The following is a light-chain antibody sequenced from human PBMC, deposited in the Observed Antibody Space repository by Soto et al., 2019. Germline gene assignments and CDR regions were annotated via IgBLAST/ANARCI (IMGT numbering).Light chain of an antibody. V-gene: IGKV1-5*03. CDR2: GTS. Sequence: DIHMTQSPSTLSASVGDRVTITCRASQSISIWLAWYQQKPGRAPNLLIYGTSSLESGVPSRFSGSGSGTEFTLTISGLQPDDFATYYCQHYNYYSWTFGQGTKVEIK. CDR1: QSISIW. J-gene: IGKJ1*01. CDR3: QHYNYYSWT.